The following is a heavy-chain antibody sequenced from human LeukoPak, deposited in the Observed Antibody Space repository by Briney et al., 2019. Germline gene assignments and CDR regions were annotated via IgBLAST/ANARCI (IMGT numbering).Heavy chain of an antibody. D-gene: IGHD3-10*01. CDR3: ARDQMVRGVISFGY. J-gene: IGHJ4*02. Sequence: GSLRLSCVASGFTFSSYWMSWVRQAPGKGLEWVANIKQDGSEKYYVDSVKGRFTISRDNAKNSLYLQMNSLRAEDTAVYYCARDQMVRGVISFGYWGQGTLVTVSS. V-gene: IGHV3-7*03. CDR2: IKQDGSEK. CDR1: GFTFSSYW.